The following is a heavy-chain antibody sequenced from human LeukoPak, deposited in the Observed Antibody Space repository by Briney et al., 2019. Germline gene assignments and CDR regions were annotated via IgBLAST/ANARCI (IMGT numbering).Heavy chain of an antibody. J-gene: IGHJ3*02. CDR1: GGSFSGYY. V-gene: IGHV4-34*01. CDR2: INHSGST. CDR3: ARRRQIGYSYGYDHDAFDI. Sequence: PSETLSLTCAVYGGSFSGYYWSWIRQPPGKGLEWIGEINHSGSTNYNPSLKSRVTISVDTSKNQFSLKLSSVTAADTAVYYCARRRQIGYSYGYDHDAFDIWGQGTMVTVSS. D-gene: IGHD5-18*01.